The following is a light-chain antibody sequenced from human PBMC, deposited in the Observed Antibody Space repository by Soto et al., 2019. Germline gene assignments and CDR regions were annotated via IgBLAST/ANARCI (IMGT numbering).Light chain of an antibody. CDR1: QSVRSH. CDR2: GAS. V-gene: IGKV3-15*01. J-gene: IGKJ5*01. CDR3: QQYGSSPPIT. Sequence: IVMTQSPATLSVSPGEGVTLSCRASQSVRSHLAWYQQKPGQPPRLLIYGASTRATGIPARFSGSGSGTDFTLTIDRLEPEDFAVYYCQQYGSSPPITFGQGTRLEIK.